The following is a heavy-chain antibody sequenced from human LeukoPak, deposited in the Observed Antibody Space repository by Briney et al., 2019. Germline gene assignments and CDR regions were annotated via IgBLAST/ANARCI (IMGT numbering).Heavy chain of an antibody. CDR1: GFTYEDYG. CDR3: VRGYCGGDCYPFDY. J-gene: IGHJ4*02. D-gene: IGHD2-21*02. CDR2: INWNGGST. Sequence: TGGSLRLSCVASGFTYEDYGMSWARQAPGKGLEWVSGINWNGGSTGYADSVKGRFTISRDNAKKSLYLKMNSLRGEDTALYYCVRGYCGGDCYPFDYWGQGTLVTVSS. V-gene: IGHV3-20*04.